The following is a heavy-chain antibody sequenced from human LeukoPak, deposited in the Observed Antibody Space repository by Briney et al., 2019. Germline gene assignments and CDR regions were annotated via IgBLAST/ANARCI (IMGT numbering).Heavy chain of an antibody. D-gene: IGHD3-10*01. CDR3: AAAGYYGSGSYYKRGYYFDY. Sequence: ASVKVSCKVSGYTLTELSMHWVRQAPGKGLEWMGGFDPEDGETIYAQKFQGRVTMTEDTSTDTAYMELSSLRSEDTAVYYCAAAGYYGSGSYYKRGYYFDYWGQGTLVTVSS. V-gene: IGHV1-24*01. J-gene: IGHJ4*02. CDR1: GYTLTELS. CDR2: FDPEDGET.